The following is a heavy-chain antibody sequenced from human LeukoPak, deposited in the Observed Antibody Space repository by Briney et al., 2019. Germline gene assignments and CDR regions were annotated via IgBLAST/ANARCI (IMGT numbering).Heavy chain of an antibody. CDR3: ARDFYYYDSSDGY. V-gene: IGHV1-2*02. CDR1: GYTFTCYY. J-gene: IGHJ4*02. Sequence: ASVKVSCKASGYTFTCYYMHWVRQAPGQGLEWMGWINPNSGGTNYAQKFQGRVTMTRDTSISTAYMELSRLRSDDTAVYCCARDFYYYDSSDGYWGQGTLVTVSS. CDR2: INPNSGGT. D-gene: IGHD3-22*01.